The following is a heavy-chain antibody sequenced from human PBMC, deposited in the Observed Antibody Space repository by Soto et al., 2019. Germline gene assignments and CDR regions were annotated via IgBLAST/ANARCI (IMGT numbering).Heavy chain of an antibody. V-gene: IGHV5-10-1*01. CDR2: INPSDSYT. J-gene: IGHJ4*02. D-gene: IGHD2-2*02. Sequence: GSLNISCQGSGYSFTSYSIGWVRQRPGKGLEWMVRINPSDSYTTYSPPFQGHVTISTDKSLSTAYLQWSGLKASDTAMYYCARLGYCTGPSCYTFDSWGEGTLVNVSS. CDR1: GYSFTSYS. CDR3: ARLGYCTGPSCYTFDS.